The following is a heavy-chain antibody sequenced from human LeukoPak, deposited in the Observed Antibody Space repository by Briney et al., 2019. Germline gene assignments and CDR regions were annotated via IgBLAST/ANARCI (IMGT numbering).Heavy chain of an antibody. CDR2: IYTSGST. Sequence: PSETLSLTCTVSGGSISSGSYYWSWIRQPAGKGLEWIGRIYTSGSTNYNPSLKSRVTISVDTSKNQFSLKLSSVTAADTAVYYCARLDSSSSRGGSDAFDIWGQGTMVTASS. CDR1: GGSISSGSYY. CDR3: ARLDSSSSRGGSDAFDI. V-gene: IGHV4-61*02. D-gene: IGHD6-6*01. J-gene: IGHJ3*02.